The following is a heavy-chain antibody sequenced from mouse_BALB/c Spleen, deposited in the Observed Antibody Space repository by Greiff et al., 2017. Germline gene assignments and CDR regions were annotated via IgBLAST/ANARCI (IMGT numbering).Heavy chain of an antibody. CDR3: ARKREGGSMDY. CDR1: GYTFTSYV. J-gene: IGHJ4*01. V-gene: IGHV1-14*01. D-gene: IGHD3-1*01. Sequence: EVQLQQSGPELVKPGASVKMSCKASGYTFTSYVMHWVKQKPGQGLEWIGYINPYNDGTKYNEKFKGKATLTSDKSSSTAYMELSSLTSEDSAVYYWARKREGGSMDYWGQGTSVTVAS. CDR2: INPYNDGT.